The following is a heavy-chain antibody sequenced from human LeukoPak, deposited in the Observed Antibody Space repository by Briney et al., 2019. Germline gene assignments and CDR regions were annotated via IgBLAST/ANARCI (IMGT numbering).Heavy chain of an antibody. Sequence: GGSLRLSCAASGFTFSSYSMNWVRQAPGKGLEWVSSISSSSSYIYYADSVKVQFSISRDNAKSSLYLQMTSLRAEDTAVYYCAREQRYPLYYYYYGMDVWGQGTTVTVCS. D-gene: IGHD6-25*01. V-gene: IGHV3-21*01. J-gene: IGHJ6*02. CDR1: GFTFSSYS. CDR2: ISSSSSYI. CDR3: AREQRYPLYYYYYGMDV.